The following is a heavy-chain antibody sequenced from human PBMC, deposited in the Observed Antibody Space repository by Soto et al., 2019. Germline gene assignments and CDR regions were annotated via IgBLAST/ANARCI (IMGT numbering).Heavy chain of an antibody. D-gene: IGHD3-22*01. Sequence: SETLSLTCTVSGGSISSGDYYWSWIRQPPGKGLEWIGYIYYSGSTYYNPSLKSRVTISVDTSKNQFSLKLSSVTAADTAVYYCAIAVMHSSGYYLSQKAFDYWGQGTLVTVSS. V-gene: IGHV4-30-4*01. CDR1: GGSISSGDYY. J-gene: IGHJ4*02. CDR2: IYYSGST. CDR3: AIAVMHSSGYYLSQKAFDY.